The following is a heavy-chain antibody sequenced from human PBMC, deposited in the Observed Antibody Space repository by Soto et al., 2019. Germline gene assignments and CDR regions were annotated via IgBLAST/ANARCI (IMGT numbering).Heavy chain of an antibody. D-gene: IGHD2-2*01. V-gene: IGHV3-21*01. J-gene: IGHJ4*02. CDR1: GFTFSSYS. Sequence: EVQLVESGGGLVKPGGSLRLSCAASGFTFSSYSMNWVRQAPGKGLEWVSSISSSSSYIYYADSVKGRFTISRDNAKNSLYLQMTSLRAEDTAVYYCARDRGSSTGLDYWGQGTLVTVSS. CDR3: ARDRGSSTGLDY. CDR2: ISSSSSYI.